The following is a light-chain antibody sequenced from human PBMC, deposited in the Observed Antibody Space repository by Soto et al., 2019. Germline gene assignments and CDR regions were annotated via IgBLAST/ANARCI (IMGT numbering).Light chain of an antibody. CDR2: KAS. Sequence: DIRMTQSPSTLSASVGDRVTITCRASQSIRSLLAWYQQKPGKATKLLIYKASSLESGVPSRFSGSGSGTEFTLTISSLQPDDFATYYCQQYNSYPWTFGQGTKVEIK. CDR1: QSIRSL. J-gene: IGKJ1*01. CDR3: QQYNSYPWT. V-gene: IGKV1-5*03.